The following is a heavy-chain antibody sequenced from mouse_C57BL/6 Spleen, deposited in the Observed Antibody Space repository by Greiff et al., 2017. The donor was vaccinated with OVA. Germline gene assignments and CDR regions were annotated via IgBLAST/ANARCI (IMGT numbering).Heavy chain of an antibody. D-gene: IGHD2-2*01. CDR2: IDPETGGT. Sequence: QVQLQQSGAELVRPGASVTLSCKASGYTFTDYEMHWVKQTPVHGLEWIGAIDPETGGTAYNQKFKGKAILTADKSSITAYMERRSLTSEDSAVYYCTRSGGYDGRFYAMDYWGQGTSVTVSS. V-gene: IGHV1-15*01. J-gene: IGHJ4*01. CDR3: TRSGGYDGRFYAMDY. CDR1: GYTFTDYE.